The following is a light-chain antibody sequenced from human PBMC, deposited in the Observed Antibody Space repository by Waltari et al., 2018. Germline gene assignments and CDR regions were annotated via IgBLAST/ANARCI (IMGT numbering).Light chain of an antibody. CDR2: DAS. CDR1: QSVSSY. J-gene: IGKJ4*01. Sequence: EIVLTQSPATLSLSPGERATLSCRASQSVSSYLAWYQQKPGQAPRLLIYDASDRATDIPARFSGSGSGTDFTLTISSLEPEDFAVYYCQQRRNWPLTVGGGTKVEIK. V-gene: IGKV3-11*01. CDR3: QQRRNWPLT.